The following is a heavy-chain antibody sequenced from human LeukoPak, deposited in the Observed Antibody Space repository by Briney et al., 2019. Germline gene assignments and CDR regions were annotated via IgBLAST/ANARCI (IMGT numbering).Heavy chain of an antibody. D-gene: IGHD3-3*01. J-gene: IGHJ4*02. CDR2: ISPNNGNT. CDR1: GYTFTNYG. V-gene: IGHV1-18*01. CDR3: ARGGHLEWAIDY. Sequence: ASVKVSCKASGYTFTNYGISWVRQAPGQGLEWMGWISPNNGNTNYAQKVQGRVTMTTDTSTSTAYMELRSLRSDDTAVYYCARGGHLEWAIDYWGQGTLVTVSP.